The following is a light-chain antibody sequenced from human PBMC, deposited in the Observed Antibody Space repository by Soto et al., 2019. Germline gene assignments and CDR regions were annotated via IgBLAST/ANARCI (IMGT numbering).Light chain of an antibody. Sequence: EIVLTQSPGTLSLSPGERATLSCRASQSVSSSYLAWYQQKPGQAPRLLIYGASSRATGIPDRFSGSGSGTDFTLTISRLEPDDFAVYYGQQYDSSPQWTFGQGTKVEIK. CDR1: QSVSSSY. CDR2: GAS. V-gene: IGKV3-20*01. CDR3: QQYDSSPQWT. J-gene: IGKJ1*01.